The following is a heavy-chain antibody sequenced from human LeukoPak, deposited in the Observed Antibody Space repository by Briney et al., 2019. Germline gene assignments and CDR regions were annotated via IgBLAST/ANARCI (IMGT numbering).Heavy chain of an antibody. D-gene: IGHD4-23*01. CDR2: ISAYNGNT. J-gene: IGHJ3*02. CDR3: ARQPLDYGGNRLWSAFDI. CDR1: GYTFTSYG. Sequence: ASVKVSCKASGYTFTSYGISWVRQAPGQGLEWMGWISAYNGNTNYAQKLQGRVTMTTDTSTSTAYMELRSLRSDDTAVYYCARQPLDYGGNRLWSAFDIWGQGTMVTVSS. V-gene: IGHV1-18*01.